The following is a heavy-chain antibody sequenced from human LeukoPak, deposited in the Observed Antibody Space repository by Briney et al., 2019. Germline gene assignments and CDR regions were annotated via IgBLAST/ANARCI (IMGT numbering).Heavy chain of an antibody. Sequence: GASVKVSCKASGYTFTSYGISWVRQAPGQGLEWMGWISAYNGNTNYAQKLQGRVTMTTDTSTSTAYMELRSLRSEDTAVYYCARDRHPSSGVRDFYGAFDIWGQGTMVTVSS. CDR2: ISAYNGNT. J-gene: IGHJ3*02. CDR3: ARDRHPSSGVRDFYGAFDI. D-gene: IGHD2/OR15-2a*01. V-gene: IGHV1-18*04. CDR1: GYTFTSYG.